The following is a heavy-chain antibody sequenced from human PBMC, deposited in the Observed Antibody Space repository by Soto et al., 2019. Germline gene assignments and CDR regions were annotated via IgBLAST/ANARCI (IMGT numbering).Heavy chain of an antibody. D-gene: IGHD1-26*01. J-gene: IGHJ3*01. CDR1: GFTFSTYV. CDR2: ITGNSDEI. CDR3: VKRGANWGAFDV. V-gene: IGHV3-23*01. Sequence: EMQLLESGGGLVQPGGSVRLSCAASGFTFSTYVMSWIRQAPGKGLEWVSSITGNSDEIFYAYSVRGRFTISRDNSNSRVYMQMNRLRAEDTALYYCVKRGANWGAFDVWGQGTVVTVSS.